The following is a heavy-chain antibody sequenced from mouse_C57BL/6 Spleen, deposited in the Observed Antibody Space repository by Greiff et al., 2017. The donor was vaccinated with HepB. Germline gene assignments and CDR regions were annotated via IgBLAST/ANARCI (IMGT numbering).Heavy chain of an antibody. Sequence: VQLQQSGAELVKPGASVKMSCKASGYTFTSYTMHWVKQRPGQGLEWIGYINPSSGYTKYNQKFKDKATLTADKSSSTAYMQLSSLTSEDSAGYYCARKSTRASYWGQGTTRTVSS. CDR3: ARKSTRASY. CDR2: INPSSGYT. J-gene: IGHJ2*01. CDR1: GYTFTSYT. V-gene: IGHV1-4*01. D-gene: IGHD3-1*01.